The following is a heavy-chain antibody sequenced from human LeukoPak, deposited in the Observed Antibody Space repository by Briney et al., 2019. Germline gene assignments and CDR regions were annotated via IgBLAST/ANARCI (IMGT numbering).Heavy chain of an antibody. D-gene: IGHD3-16*01. CDR2: IWYDGTNE. V-gene: IGHV3-33*01. CDR3: ARDRGSYFDY. Sequence: GGSLRLSCAASEFTFNSYGMHWVRQAPGKGLEWVAFIWYDGTNEYYADSVKGRFTISRDNSKNTLYLQMNSLRAEDTAVYYCARDRGSYFDYWGQGIVVTVSS. J-gene: IGHJ4*02. CDR1: EFTFNSYG.